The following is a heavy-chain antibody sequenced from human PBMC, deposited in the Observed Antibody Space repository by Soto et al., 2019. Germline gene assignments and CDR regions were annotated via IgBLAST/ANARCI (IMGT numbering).Heavy chain of an antibody. J-gene: IGHJ6*02. Sequence: GGSLRLSCAASGYTFSSYVMTWVRQAPGKGLEWVSSISGVGTSKFYADSVKGRFTISRDNSKNILYLQMDSLRAEDTAVYYCTKHWGGHLYYSGMDVWGQGTTVTVSS. D-gene: IGHD7-27*01. V-gene: IGHV3-23*01. CDR1: GYTFSSYV. CDR2: ISGVGTSK. CDR3: TKHWGGHLYYSGMDV.